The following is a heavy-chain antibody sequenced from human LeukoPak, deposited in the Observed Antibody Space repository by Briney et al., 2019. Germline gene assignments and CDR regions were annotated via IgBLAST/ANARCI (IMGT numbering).Heavy chain of an antibody. Sequence: GASVKVSCKASGYTFTSYDINWVRQATGQGLEWMGWMNPNSGNTGYAQKFQGRVTMTRNTSISTAYMELSSLRSEDTAVYYCARARVATILYYYNYYMDVWSKRTTATVSS. CDR1: GYTFTSYD. CDR2: MNPNSGNT. CDR3: ARARVATILYYYNYYMDV. V-gene: IGHV1-8*01. D-gene: IGHD5-12*01. J-gene: IGHJ6*03.